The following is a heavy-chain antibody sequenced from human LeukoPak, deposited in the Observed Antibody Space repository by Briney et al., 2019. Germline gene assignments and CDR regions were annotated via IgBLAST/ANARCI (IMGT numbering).Heavy chain of an antibody. CDR3: ARRYSGSSGIYYFDY. D-gene: IGHD1-26*01. J-gene: IGHJ4*02. V-gene: IGHV5-51*01. CDR2: IYPGDSDT. Sequence: GESLKISCKGSGYSFTSYWIVWVRQMPGKGLEWMGIIYPGDSDTTYSPSFQGQVTISADKSISTAYLQWSSLKASDTAMYYCARRYSGSSGIYYFDYWGQGTLVTVSS. CDR1: GYSFTSYW.